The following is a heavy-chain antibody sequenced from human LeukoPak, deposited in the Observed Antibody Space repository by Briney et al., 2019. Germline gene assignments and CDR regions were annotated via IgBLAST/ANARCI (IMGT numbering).Heavy chain of an antibody. Sequence: PSETLSLTCTVSGGSISSYYWSWIRQPPGKGLEWIGYIYYSGSTNYKPSLKSRVTISVDTSKNQFSLKLSSVTAADTAVYYCARDGVSYYDSSGYPLDYWGQGTLVTVSS. CDR1: GGSISSYY. CDR2: IYYSGST. CDR3: ARDGVSYYDSSGYPLDY. D-gene: IGHD3-22*01. V-gene: IGHV4-59*12. J-gene: IGHJ4*02.